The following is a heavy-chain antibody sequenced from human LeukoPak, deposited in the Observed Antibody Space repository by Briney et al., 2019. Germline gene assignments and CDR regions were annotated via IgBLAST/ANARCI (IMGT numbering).Heavy chain of an antibody. Sequence: GGSLRLSCAASGFTLSDYYMSWLRPAPGKGLEWVSYISSSGSTIYYADSVKGRFTISRDNAKNSLYLQMNSLRAEDTAVYSCARGQWTRYDWFDPWGQGTLVTVSS. J-gene: IGHJ5*02. CDR2: ISSSGSTI. CDR1: GFTLSDYY. CDR3: ARGQWTRYDWFDP. V-gene: IGHV3-11*04. D-gene: IGHD3/OR15-3a*01.